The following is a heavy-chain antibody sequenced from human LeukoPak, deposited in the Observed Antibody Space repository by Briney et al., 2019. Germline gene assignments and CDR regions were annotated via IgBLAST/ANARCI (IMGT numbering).Heavy chain of an antibody. CDR1: GFTFRTSG. J-gene: IGHJ3*02. D-gene: IGHD2-8*01. CDR2: IYSGGST. CDR3: ARDAYLYAFDI. Sequence: PGGSLRLSCAASGFTFRTSGMNWVRQAPGKGLEWVSVIYSGGSTYYADSVKGRFTISRDNSKNTLYLQMNSLRAEDTAVYYCARDAYLYAFDIWGQGTMVTVSS. V-gene: IGHV3-66*01.